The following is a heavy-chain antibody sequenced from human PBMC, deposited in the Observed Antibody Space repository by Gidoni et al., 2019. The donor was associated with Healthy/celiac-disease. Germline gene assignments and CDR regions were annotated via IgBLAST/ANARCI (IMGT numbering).Heavy chain of an antibody. J-gene: IGHJ4*02. Sequence: QLQLQESGPGLVKPSETLSLTCTVSGGSISSSSYYWGWIRQPPGKGLEWIGSIYYSGSTYYNPSLKSRVTISVDTSKNQFSLKLSSVTAADTAVYYCAVRLGYCSSTSCYESYYFDYWGQGTLVTVSS. CDR1: GGSISSSSYY. CDR2: IYYSGST. CDR3: AVRLGYCSSTSCYESYYFDY. V-gene: IGHV4-39*01. D-gene: IGHD2-2*01.